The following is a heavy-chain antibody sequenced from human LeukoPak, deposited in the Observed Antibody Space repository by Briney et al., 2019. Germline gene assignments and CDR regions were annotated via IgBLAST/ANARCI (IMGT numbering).Heavy chain of an antibody. CDR3: ARGGWYPESFQH. V-gene: IGHV4-4*02. J-gene: IGHJ1*01. CDR1: GGSISSSNW. CDR2: IYHSGST. D-gene: IGHD6-19*01. Sequence: PSGTLSLTCAVSGGSISSSNWWSWVRQPPGKGLEWIGEIYHSGSTNYNPSLKSRVTISVDTSKNQFSLKLSSVTAADTAVYYCARGGWYPESFQHWGQGALVTVSS.